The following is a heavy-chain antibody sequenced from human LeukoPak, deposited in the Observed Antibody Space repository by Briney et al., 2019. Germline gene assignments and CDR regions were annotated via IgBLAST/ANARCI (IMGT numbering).Heavy chain of an antibody. CDR2: IWYDGTNK. D-gene: IGHD4-17*01. V-gene: IGHV3-33*01. Sequence: GGSLRLSCAASGFTFSSYGMHRVRQAPGKGLEWVAVIWYDGTNKNYADSVKGRFTISRDNSKNTLYLQMNSLRAEDTAVYYCARDPAYGDYQGYFDYWGQGTLVTVSS. CDR1: GFTFSSYG. J-gene: IGHJ4*02. CDR3: ARDPAYGDYQGYFDY.